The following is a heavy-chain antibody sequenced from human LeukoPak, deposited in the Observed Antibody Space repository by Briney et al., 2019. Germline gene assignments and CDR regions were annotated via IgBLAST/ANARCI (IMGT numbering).Heavy chain of an antibody. V-gene: IGHV4-59*08. CDR1: GGSISSYY. CDR2: IYYSGST. J-gene: IGHJ4*02. Sequence: PSETLSLTCTVSGGSISSYYWSWIRQPPGKGLEWIGYIYYSGSTNYNPSLKSRVTISVDTSKNQFSLKLSSVTAADTAVYYCARQDYYDSSGYPHLDYWGQGTLVTVSS. CDR3: ARQDYYDSSGYPHLDY. D-gene: IGHD3-22*01.